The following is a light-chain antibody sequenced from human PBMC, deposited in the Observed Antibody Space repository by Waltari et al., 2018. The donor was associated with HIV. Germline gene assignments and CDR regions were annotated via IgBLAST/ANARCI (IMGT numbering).Light chain of an antibody. Sequence: QSALTQPAAVSGSPGQSITITCTGTSSDVGSYNYGPWYQQHPDKAPKLIIYDVTNRPSGVSNRFSGSKSGNTASLTISGLQADDEADYFCNSYVAADTRIFGPGTKVTVL. V-gene: IGLV2-14*01. CDR3: NSYVAADTRI. CDR1: SSDVGSYNY. CDR2: DVT. J-gene: IGLJ1*01.